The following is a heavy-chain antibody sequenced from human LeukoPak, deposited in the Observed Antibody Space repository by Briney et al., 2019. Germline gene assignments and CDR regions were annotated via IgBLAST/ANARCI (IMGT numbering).Heavy chain of an antibody. CDR2: IYYSGST. D-gene: IGHD6-13*01. CDR1: GGSFSGYY. CDR3: ARDVYIAGNDAFDI. J-gene: IGHJ3*02. V-gene: IGHV4-59*01. Sequence: TSETLSLTCAVYGGSFSGYYWSWIRQPPGKGLEWIGYIYYSGSTNYNPSLKSRVTISVDTSKNQFSLKLSSVTAADTAVYYCARDVYIAGNDAFDIWGQGTMVTVSS.